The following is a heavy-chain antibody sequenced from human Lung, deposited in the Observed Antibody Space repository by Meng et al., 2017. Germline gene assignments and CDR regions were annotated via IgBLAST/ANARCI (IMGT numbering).Heavy chain of an antibody. Sequence: GESLKISCATSGFNFDDYAMHWVRQAPGKGLEWVSLISYDGRDAYYADSVKGRFTISRDNTKNSLYVQMNSLSAEDTALYYRVKDLGAIGVTEAFDVWGQGTVVTVSS. J-gene: IGHJ3*01. CDR2: ISYDGRDA. V-gene: IGHV3-43D*03. CDR3: VKDLGAIGVTEAFDV. CDR1: GFNFDDYA. D-gene: IGHD3-10*01.